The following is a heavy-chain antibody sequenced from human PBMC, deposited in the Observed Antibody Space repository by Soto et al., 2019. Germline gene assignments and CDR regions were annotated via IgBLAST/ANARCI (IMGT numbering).Heavy chain of an antibody. J-gene: IGHJ6*02. CDR3: ARDRSLGYFEPYGMDV. CDR2: IIPILGIA. Sequence: GASVKVSCKASGGTFSSYTISWVRQAPGQGLEWMGRIIPILGIANYAQKFQGRVTITADKSTSTAYMELSSLRSEDTAVYYCARDRSLGYFEPYGMDVWGQGTTVTVSS. D-gene: IGHD3-9*01. CDR1: GGTFSSYT. V-gene: IGHV1-69*04.